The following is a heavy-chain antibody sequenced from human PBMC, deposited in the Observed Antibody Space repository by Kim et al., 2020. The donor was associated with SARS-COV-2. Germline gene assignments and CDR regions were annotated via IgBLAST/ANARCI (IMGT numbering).Heavy chain of an antibody. CDR2: IRSKAYGGTT. V-gene: IGHV3-49*03. CDR1: GFTFGDYA. CDR3: TRDQRITMVRGVISGWFDP. Sequence: GGSLRLSCTASGFTFGDYAMSWFRQAPGKGLEWVGFIRSKAYGGTTGYAASVKGRFTISRDDSKSIAYLQMNSLKTEDTAVFYCTRDQRITMVRGVISGWFDPWGQGTLVTVSS. J-gene: IGHJ5*02. D-gene: IGHD3-10*01.